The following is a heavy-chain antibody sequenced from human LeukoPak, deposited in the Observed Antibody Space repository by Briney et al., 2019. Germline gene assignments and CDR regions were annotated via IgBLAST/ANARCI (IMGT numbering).Heavy chain of an antibody. Sequence: GGSLRLSCAASGFAFSSYSMNWVRQAPGKGLEWVSYISSSSSTIYYADSVKGRFTISRDNAKNSLYLQMNSLRAEDTAVYYCAEDRSGYLSYFESWGQGTLVSVSS. CDR1: GFAFSSYS. J-gene: IGHJ4*02. CDR3: AEDRSGYLSYFES. V-gene: IGHV3-48*04. CDR2: ISSSSSTI. D-gene: IGHD3-22*01.